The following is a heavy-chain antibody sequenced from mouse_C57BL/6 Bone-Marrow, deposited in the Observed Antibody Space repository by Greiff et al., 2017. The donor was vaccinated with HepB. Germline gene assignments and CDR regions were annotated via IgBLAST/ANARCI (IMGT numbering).Heavy chain of an antibody. CDR2: IRSKSNNYAT. V-gene: IGHV10-1*01. J-gene: IGHJ2*01. Sequence: EVMLVESGGGLVQPKGSLKLSCAASGFSFNTYAMNWVRQAPGKGLEWVARIRSKSNNYATYYADSVKDRFTISRDDSESMLYLQMNNLKTEDTAMYYCVTGDDYNYFDYWGQGTTLTVSS. D-gene: IGHD2-4*01. CDR3: VTGDDYNYFDY. CDR1: GFSFNTYA.